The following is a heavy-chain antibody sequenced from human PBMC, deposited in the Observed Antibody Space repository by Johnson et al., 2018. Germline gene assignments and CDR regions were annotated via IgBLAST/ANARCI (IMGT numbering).Heavy chain of an antibody. J-gene: IGHJ6*02. V-gene: IGHV3-33*01. D-gene: IGHD3-3*01. CDR1: GFTFSSYG. Sequence: QVQLQESGGGVVQPGRSLRLSCAASGFTFSSYGMHWVRQAPGKGLEWVAVIWYDGSNKSYADSVKGRFTISRDNSKNTLYLQMTSLREEDTAVYDCASEMGIIRPKYYHYGMDGWGQGTTVTVSS. CDR3: ASEMGIIRPKYYHYGMDG. CDR2: IWYDGSNK.